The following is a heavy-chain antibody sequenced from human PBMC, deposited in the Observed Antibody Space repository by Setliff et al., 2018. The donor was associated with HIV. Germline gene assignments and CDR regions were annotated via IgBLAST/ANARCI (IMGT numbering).Heavy chain of an antibody. D-gene: IGHD2-8*01. J-gene: IGHJ4*02. CDR1: GESFSAYF. CDR3: ATGLLMPPDY. CDR2: INHSGST. Sequence: PSETLSLTCAVYGESFSAYFWSWIRQPPGKGLEWIGEINHSGSTNYNPSLKSRVTISMGTSKNHFSLKLSSVTAADTAVYYCATGLLMPPDYWGQESLVTVSS. V-gene: IGHV4-34*01.